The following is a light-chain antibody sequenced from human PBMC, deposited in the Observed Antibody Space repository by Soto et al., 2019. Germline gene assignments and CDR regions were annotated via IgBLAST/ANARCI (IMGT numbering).Light chain of an antibody. CDR2: DAS. J-gene: IGKJ1*01. CDR1: QSISSW. CDR3: QQYNSYWT. Sequence: DIQMAQSPSTLSASLGDRVTITCRARQSISSWLAWYQQKPGKAPKLLIYDASSLESGVPSRFSGSGSGTEFTLTISSLQPHDFATYYCQQYNSYWTFGQGTKVDIK. V-gene: IGKV1-5*01.